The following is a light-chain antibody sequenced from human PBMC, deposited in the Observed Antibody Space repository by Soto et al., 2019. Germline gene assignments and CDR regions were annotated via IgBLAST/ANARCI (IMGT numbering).Light chain of an antibody. CDR1: QSVSSSY. CDR2: GAS. J-gene: IGKJ4*01. V-gene: IGKV3-20*01. Sequence: EIVLTQSPGTLSLSPGERATLSCRASQSVSSSYLAWYQQKPGQAPRLLIYGASSRATGIPDRFSGSGSGTDFTLTISRLEPEDFSFNDRQHYGIYTPTTLGGVTK. CDR3: QHYGIYTPTT.